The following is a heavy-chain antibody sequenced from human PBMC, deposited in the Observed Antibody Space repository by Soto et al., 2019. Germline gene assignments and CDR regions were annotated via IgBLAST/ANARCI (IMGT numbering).Heavy chain of an antibody. J-gene: IGHJ6*01. CDR3: ARGVVDYYLGMEE. CDR1: GYTFTSYA. D-gene: IGHD2-15*01. Sequence: GASVKVSCKASGYTFTSYAMHWVRQAPGQRLEWMGWINAGNGNTKYSQKFQGRVTITRDTSTSTAYMELSSLRPEDTVVYCCARGVVDYYLGMEEWGQGTTVSVSA. V-gene: IGHV1-3*01. CDR2: INAGNGNT.